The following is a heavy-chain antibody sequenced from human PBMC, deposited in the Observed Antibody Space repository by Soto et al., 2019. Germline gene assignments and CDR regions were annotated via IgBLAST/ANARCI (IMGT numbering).Heavy chain of an antibody. CDR1: GGSISSYY. J-gene: IGHJ5*02. V-gene: IGHV4-59*01. D-gene: IGHD3-22*01. CDR2: IYYSGST. Sequence: QVQLQESGPGLVKPSETLSLTCTVSGGSISSYYWSWIRQPPGKGLEWIGYIYYSGSTNYNPSLKSRVIISVDTSKNQFSLKLSSVTAADTAVYYGASGYYDSSGYSWFDPWGQGTLVTVSS. CDR3: ASGYYDSSGYSWFDP.